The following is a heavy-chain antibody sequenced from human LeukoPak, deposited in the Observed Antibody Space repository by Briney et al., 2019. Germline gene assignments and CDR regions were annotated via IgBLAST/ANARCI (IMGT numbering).Heavy chain of an antibody. V-gene: IGHV1-69*13. CDR3: ARGRAYCSSTSCYGGDWFDP. Sequence: SVKVSCKASGGTFSSYAISWVRQAPGQGLEWMGGIIPIFGTANYAQKFQGSATITADESTSTAYMELSSLRSEDTAAYYCARGRAYCSSTSCYGGDWFDPWGQGTLVTVSS. J-gene: IGHJ5*02. CDR2: IIPIFGTA. CDR1: GGTFSSYA. D-gene: IGHD2-2*01.